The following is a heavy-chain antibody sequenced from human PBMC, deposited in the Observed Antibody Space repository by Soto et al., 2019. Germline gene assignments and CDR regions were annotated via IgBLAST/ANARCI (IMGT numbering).Heavy chain of an antibody. V-gene: IGHV2-70*01. CDR1: GFSLSTSGMC. Sequence: GSGPTLVNPTQTLTLTCTFSGFSLSTSGMCVSWIRQPPGKALERLALIDWDDDKYYSTSLKTRLTISKDTSKNQVVLTMTNMDPVDTATYYCARIPRLAARSYYGMDVWGQGTTVTVSS. D-gene: IGHD6-6*01. J-gene: IGHJ6*02. CDR3: ARIPRLAARSYYGMDV. CDR2: IDWDDDK.